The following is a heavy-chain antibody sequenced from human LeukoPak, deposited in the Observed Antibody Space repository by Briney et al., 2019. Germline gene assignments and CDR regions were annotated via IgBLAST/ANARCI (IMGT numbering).Heavy chain of an antibody. Sequence: GGSLRLSCAASGFTFSSYAMSWVRQAPGKGLEWVSAISGSGGSTYYADSVKGRFTISRDNSKNTLCLQMNSLRAEDTAVYYCAKDRDGDYRPYYFDYWGQGTLVTVSS. V-gene: IGHV3-23*01. CDR2: ISGSGGST. CDR3: AKDRDGDYRPYYFDY. J-gene: IGHJ4*02. D-gene: IGHD4-17*01. CDR1: GFTFSSYA.